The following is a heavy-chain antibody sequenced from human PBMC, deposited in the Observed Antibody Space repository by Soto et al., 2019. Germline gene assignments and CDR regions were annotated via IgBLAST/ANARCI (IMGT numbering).Heavy chain of an antibody. CDR1: GYTFTSYA. J-gene: IGHJ4*02. Sequence: ASVKVSCKASGYTFTSYAMHWVRQAPGQRLEWMGWINAGNGNTKYSQKFQGRVTITRDTSASTAYMELSSLRSEDTAVYYCARSPYGSGSYFAIDYWGQGTPVTVSS. V-gene: IGHV1-3*01. CDR2: INAGNGNT. CDR3: ARSPYGSGSYFAIDY. D-gene: IGHD3-10*01.